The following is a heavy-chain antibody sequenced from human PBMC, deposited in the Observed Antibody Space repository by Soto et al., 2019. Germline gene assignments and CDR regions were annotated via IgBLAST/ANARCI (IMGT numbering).Heavy chain of an antibody. CDR1: GGSISSGGYY. D-gene: IGHD3-3*01. V-gene: IGHV4-31*03. J-gene: IGHJ6*02. CDR2: IYYSGST. Sequence: SETLSLTCTVSGGSISSGGYYWSWIRQHPGKGLEWIGYIYYSGSTYYNPSLKSRVTISVDTSKNQFSLKLSSVTAADTAVYYCARVPAGAYYDFWSGYSPYGMDVWGQGTTVTVSS. CDR3: ARVPAGAYYDFWSGYSPYGMDV.